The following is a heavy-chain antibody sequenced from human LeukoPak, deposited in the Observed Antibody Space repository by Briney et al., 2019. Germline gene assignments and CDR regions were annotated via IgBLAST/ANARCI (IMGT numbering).Heavy chain of an antibody. CDR3: ARVKGYSYGLYYYYYYYMDV. Sequence: GASVKVSCKASGGTFSSYAISWVRQAPGQGLEWMGWISAYNGNTNYAQKLQGRVTMTTDTSTSTAYMELRSLRSDDTAVYYCARVKGYSYGLYYYYYYYMDVWGKGTTVTVSS. J-gene: IGHJ6*03. CDR2: ISAYNGNT. CDR1: GGTFSSYA. V-gene: IGHV1-18*01. D-gene: IGHD5-18*01.